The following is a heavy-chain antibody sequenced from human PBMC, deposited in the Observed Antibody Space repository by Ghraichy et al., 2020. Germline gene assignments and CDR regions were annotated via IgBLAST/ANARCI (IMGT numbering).Heavy chain of an antibody. V-gene: IGHV3-66*01. CDR1: GFTVSSNY. J-gene: IGHJ4*02. CDR3: ARESSYSSGSY. CDR2: IYSGGST. D-gene: IGHD6-19*01. Sequence: GSLRLSCAASGFTVSSNYMSWVRQAPGKGLEWVSVIYSGGSTYYADSVKGRFTISRDNSKNTLYLQMNSLRAEDTAVYYCARESSYSSGSYWGQGTLVTVSS.